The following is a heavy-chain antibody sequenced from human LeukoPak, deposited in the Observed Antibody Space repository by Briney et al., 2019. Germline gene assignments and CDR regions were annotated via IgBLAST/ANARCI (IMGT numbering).Heavy chain of an antibody. J-gene: IGHJ6*04. CDR3: ARDLRAFYGMDV. V-gene: IGHV4-38-2*02. Sequence: PSETLSLTCAVSGYSISSGYYWGWIRQPPGKGLEWIGSIYHSGSTYYNASLKSRVTISVDTSKNQFSLKLSSVTAADTAVYYCARDLRAFYGMDVWGKGTTVTVSS. CDR2: IYHSGST. CDR1: GYSISSGYY.